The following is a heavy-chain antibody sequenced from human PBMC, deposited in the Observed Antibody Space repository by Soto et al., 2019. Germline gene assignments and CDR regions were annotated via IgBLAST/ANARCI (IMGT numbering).Heavy chain of an antibody. D-gene: IGHD3-10*01. CDR3: AKDSECHYGSGSYYYFDY. CDR1: GFTFSSYA. Sequence: GGSLRLSCAASGFTFSSYAMSWVRQAPGKGLEWVSAISGSGGSTYYADSVKGRFTISRDNSKNTLYLQMNSLRAEDRAVYYCAKDSECHYGSGSYYYFDYWGQGTLVTVSS. CDR2: ISGSGGST. J-gene: IGHJ4*02. V-gene: IGHV3-23*01.